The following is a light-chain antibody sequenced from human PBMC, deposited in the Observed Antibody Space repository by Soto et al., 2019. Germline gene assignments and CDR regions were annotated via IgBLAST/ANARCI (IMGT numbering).Light chain of an antibody. Sequence: DIQMTQSPSTLSASVGDRVSITCRASQTISNWLAWYQQKPGKAPKLLIYKASSLESGVPSRFSGSGFGTEFTLTISSLQPDDFATYYCQQYNSYSTFGQGTRLEIK. V-gene: IGKV1-5*03. CDR2: KAS. J-gene: IGKJ5*01. CDR3: QQYNSYST. CDR1: QTISNW.